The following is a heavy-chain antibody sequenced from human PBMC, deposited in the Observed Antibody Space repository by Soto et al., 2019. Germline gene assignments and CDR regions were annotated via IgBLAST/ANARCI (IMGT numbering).Heavy chain of an antibody. CDR1: GFTFNSYG. V-gene: IGHV3-30*03. CDR2: ISSDGSNK. CDR3: VCGYYFGDY. D-gene: IGHD3-22*01. Sequence: QVQLVESGGGVVQPGRSLRLSCAASGFTFNSYGMHWVRQAPGKGLEWVAVISSDGSNKYYADSVKGRFTISRDNSKNTLYLQMNSLRAEDTAVYYCVCGYYFGDYWGQGTLVTVSS. J-gene: IGHJ4*02.